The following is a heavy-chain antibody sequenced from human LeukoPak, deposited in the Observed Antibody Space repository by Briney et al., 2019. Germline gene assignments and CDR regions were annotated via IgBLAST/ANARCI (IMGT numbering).Heavy chain of an antibody. CDR2: ISGSGGST. J-gene: IGHJ6*03. CDR1: GFTFSSYA. V-gene: IGHV3-23*01. CDR3: ARDSRDIVVVPAAMDGYYYYYMDV. Sequence: GGSLRLSCAASGFTFSSYAMSWVRQAPGKGLEWVSAISGSGGSTYYADSVKGRFTISRDNAKNSLYLQMNSLRAEDTAVYYCARDSRDIVVVPAAMDGYYYYYMDVWGKGTTVTVSS. D-gene: IGHD2-2*01.